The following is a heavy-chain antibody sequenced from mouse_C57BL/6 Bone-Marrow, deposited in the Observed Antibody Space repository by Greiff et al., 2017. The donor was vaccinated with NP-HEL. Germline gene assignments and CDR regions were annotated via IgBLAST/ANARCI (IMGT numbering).Heavy chain of an antibody. D-gene: IGHD1-1*01. CDR3: ARVLRYVGYAMDY. V-gene: IGHV1-61*01. CDR2: IYPSDSET. CDR1: GYTFTSYW. J-gene: IGHJ4*01. Sequence: VQLQQPGAELVRPGSSVKLSCKASGYTFTSYWMDWVKQRPGQGLEWIGNIYPSDSETHYNQKFKDKATLTVDKSSSTAYMQLSSLTSEDSAVYYCARVLRYVGYAMDYWGQGTSVTVSS.